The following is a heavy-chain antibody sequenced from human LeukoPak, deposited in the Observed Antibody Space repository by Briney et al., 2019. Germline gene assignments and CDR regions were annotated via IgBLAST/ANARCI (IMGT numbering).Heavy chain of an antibody. J-gene: IGHJ2*01. CDR2: ITSSGFTI. CDR3: ATLLWVGELRYYYFDL. CDR1: GFTFSDSY. Sequence: GGSLRLSCAASGFTFSDSYMTWIRQAPGKGLEWVSYITSSGFTIYSADSVKGRFSISRDNAKKALYLQMNNLRADDTAVYYCATLLWVGELRYYYFDLWGRGTPVTVSS. V-gene: IGHV3-11*01. D-gene: IGHD3-10*01.